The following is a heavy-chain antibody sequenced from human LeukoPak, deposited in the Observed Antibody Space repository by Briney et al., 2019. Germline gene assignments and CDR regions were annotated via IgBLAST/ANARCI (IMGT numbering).Heavy chain of an antibody. J-gene: IGHJ4*02. V-gene: IGHV3-33*01. CDR3: AREGTIAAAGTFWVDY. CDR1: GFTFSSYG. D-gene: IGHD6-13*01. Sequence: PGGSLRLSCATSGFTFSSYGMHWVRQAPGKGLEWVAVIWYDGSNKYYANSVKGRFTISRDNSKNTLYLQMNSLRAEDTAVYYCAREGTIAAAGTFWVDYWGQGTLVTVSS. CDR2: IWYDGSNK.